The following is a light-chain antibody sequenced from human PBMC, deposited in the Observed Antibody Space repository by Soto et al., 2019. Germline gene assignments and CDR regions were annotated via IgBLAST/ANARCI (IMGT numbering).Light chain of an antibody. CDR1: QAIHSY. CDR2: ATS. CDR3: QQRET. Sequence: DIQMTQSPSSLSASVGDRVTITCRASQAIHSYLNWYQQKPGKAPNLLIFATSTLQSGVPSRFSGSGSGTDFTLTISSLQPEDFATYYCQQRETFGQGTRVEIQ. J-gene: IGKJ1*01. V-gene: IGKV1-39*01.